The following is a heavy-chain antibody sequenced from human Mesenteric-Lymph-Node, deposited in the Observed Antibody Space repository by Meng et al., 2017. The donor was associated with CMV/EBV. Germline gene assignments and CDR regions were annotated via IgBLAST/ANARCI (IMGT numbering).Heavy chain of an antibody. Sequence: GSLRLSCAVYGGSFSGYYWSWIRQPPGKGLEWIGEINHSGSTNYNPSLKSRVTISVDTSKNQFSLKLSSVTAADTAVYYCARDGVVGATDSPGFDIWGQGTMVTVSS. V-gene: IGHV4-34*01. CDR1: GGSFSGYY. CDR2: INHSGST. CDR3: ARDGVVGATDSPGFDI. J-gene: IGHJ3*02. D-gene: IGHD1-26*01.